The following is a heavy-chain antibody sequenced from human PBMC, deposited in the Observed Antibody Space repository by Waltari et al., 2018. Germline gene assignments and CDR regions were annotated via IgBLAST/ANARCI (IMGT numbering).Heavy chain of an antibody. J-gene: IGHJ4*02. Sequence: EVQLVESGGGLVQPGGSLRLSCAASGFTFSSYWMSWVRQAPGKGLEWVANIKQDGREKYYVDSVKGRFTISRDNAKNSLYLQMNSLRAEDTAVYYCARAFYDYIWGSYRYTHTVGYWGQGTLVTVSS. V-gene: IGHV3-7*01. CDR1: GFTFSSYW. CDR3: ARAFYDYIWGSYRYTHTVGY. CDR2: IKQDGREK. D-gene: IGHD3-16*02.